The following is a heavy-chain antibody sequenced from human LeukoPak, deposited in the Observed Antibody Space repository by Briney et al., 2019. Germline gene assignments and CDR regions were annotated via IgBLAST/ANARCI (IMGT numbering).Heavy chain of an antibody. V-gene: IGHV3-48*03. CDR2: ISSSGSEI. CDR3: ARDLLVSGWLGPEMTDYYSGMDV. CDR1: GFTFSSYE. J-gene: IGHJ6*02. Sequence: GSLRLSCEGSGFTFSSYEMNWVRQAPGKGLEWISYISSSGSEIYYADSVKGRFTISRDNAKNSLYLQMNSLRAEDTAVYYCARDLLVSGWLGPEMTDYYSGMDVWGQGTTVTVSS. D-gene: IGHD6-13*01.